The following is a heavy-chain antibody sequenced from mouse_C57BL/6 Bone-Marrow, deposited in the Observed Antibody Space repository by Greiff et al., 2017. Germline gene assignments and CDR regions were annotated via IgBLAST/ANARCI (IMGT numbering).Heavy chain of an antibody. CDR2: ISSGGDYI. J-gene: IGHJ4*01. CDR1: GFTFSSYA. Sequence: DVHLVESGEGLVKPGGSLKLSCAASGFTFSSYAMSWVRQTPEKRLEWVAYISSGGDYIYYADTVKGRFTISRDNARNTLYLQMSSLKSEDTAMYYCTREALGYGSSYRPYYAMDYWGQGTSVTVSS. D-gene: IGHD1-1*01. V-gene: IGHV5-9-1*02. CDR3: TREALGYGSSYRPYYAMDY.